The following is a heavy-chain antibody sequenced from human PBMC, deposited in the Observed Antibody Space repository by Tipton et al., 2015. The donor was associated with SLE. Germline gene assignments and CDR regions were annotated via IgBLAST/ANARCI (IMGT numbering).Heavy chain of an antibody. Sequence: SLRLSCAASGFTFSSYWMYWVRQVPGKGLVWVSRINRDGSYTTYADSVKGRFTISRDNAKNTLYLQMNSLRAEDTAVYYCARDSYTSPDYWGQGTLVTVSS. J-gene: IGHJ4*02. V-gene: IGHV3-74*01. D-gene: IGHD3-16*01. CDR2: INRDGSYT. CDR3: ARDSYTSPDY. CDR1: GFTFSSYW.